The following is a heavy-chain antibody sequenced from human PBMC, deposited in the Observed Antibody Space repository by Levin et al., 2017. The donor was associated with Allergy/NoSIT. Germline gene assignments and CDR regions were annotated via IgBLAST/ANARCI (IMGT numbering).Heavy chain of an antibody. CDR1: GFTFSSYT. CDR2: MRYSGDTT. CDR3: AKGLSSGSPYRAFDM. Sequence: GESLKISCAASGFTFSSYTMTWVRQAPGKGLEWVSTMRYSGDTTYYADSVKGRFTISRDSSKDTLFLQMNSLRAEDTAVYYCAKGLSSGSPYRAFDMWGQGTMVTASS. D-gene: IGHD1-26*01. V-gene: IGHV3-23*01. J-gene: IGHJ3*02.